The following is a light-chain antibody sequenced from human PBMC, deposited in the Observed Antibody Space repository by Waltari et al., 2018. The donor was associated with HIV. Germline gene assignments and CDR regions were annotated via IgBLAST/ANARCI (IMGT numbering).Light chain of an antibody. CDR3: GTWDSSLSAVV. CDR1: SSNVGHNY. Sequence: QSVLTQPPSVSAAPGQKVTISCSGSSSNVGHNYVSWYQQLPGTAPKLLMDENHERPSGSPDRCSGSKSGTSATLGITGLQTGDEADYYCGTWDSSLSAVVFGGGTKLTVL. V-gene: IGLV1-51*02. CDR2: ENH. J-gene: IGLJ2*01.